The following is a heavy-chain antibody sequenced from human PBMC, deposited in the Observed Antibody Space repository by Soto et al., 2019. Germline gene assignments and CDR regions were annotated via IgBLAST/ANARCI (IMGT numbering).Heavy chain of an antibody. D-gene: IGHD6-19*01. CDR1: GFTFSSYG. V-gene: IGHV3-30*18. CDR2: ISYDGSNK. Sequence: GGSLRLSCAASGFTFSSYGMHWVRQAPGKGLEWVAVISYDGSNKYYADSVKGRFTISRDNSKNTLFLQMNSLRAEDTAVYYCAKDLSDQGRVAGTNFDYWGQGTLVTVSS. CDR3: AKDLSDQGRVAGTNFDY. J-gene: IGHJ4*02.